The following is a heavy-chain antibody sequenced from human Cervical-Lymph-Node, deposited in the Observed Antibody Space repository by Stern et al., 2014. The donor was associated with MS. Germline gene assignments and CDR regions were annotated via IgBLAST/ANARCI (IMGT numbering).Heavy chain of an antibody. CDR3: ARDYEDTSMLFDH. D-gene: IGHD2-8*01. V-gene: IGHV3-30*03. CDR1: GFTFSSYG. CDR2: ISYDGNLK. J-gene: IGHJ4*02. Sequence: VQLEESGGAVVQHGRSLRLSCAASGFTFSSYGMHWVRQAPGKGLEWGTFISYDGNLKYYAASVKGRFPISRDNAKNTLHLQMISVTPDDTAIYYCARDYEDTSMLFDHWGQGTLVTVSS.